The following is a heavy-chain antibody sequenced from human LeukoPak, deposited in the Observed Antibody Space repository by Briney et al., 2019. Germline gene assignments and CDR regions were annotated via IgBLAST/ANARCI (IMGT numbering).Heavy chain of an antibody. CDR3: ARGGRGYCSSTSCYPDQFDY. CDR2: IKQGGSEK. Sequence: PGGSLRLSCAASGFTVSSNYMSWVRQAPGKGLEWVANIKQGGSEKYYVDSVKGRFTISRDNAKNSLYLQMNSLRAEDTAVYYCARGGRGYCSSTSCYPDQFDYWGQGTLVTVSS. CDR1: GFTVSSNY. J-gene: IGHJ4*02. V-gene: IGHV3-7*01. D-gene: IGHD2-2*01.